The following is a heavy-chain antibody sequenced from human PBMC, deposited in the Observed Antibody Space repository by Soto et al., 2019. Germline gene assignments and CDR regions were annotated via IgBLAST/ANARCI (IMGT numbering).Heavy chain of an antibody. V-gene: IGHV4-59*01. CDR3: ARDGSYGYHDY. Sequence: SETLSLTCTVSGGSISSYYWSWIRQPPGKGLEWIGYIYYSGSTNYNPSLKSRVTISVDTSKNQFSLKLSSVTAADTAVYYCARDGSYGYHDYWGQGTLVTVSS. J-gene: IGHJ4*02. D-gene: IGHD5-18*01. CDR1: GGSISSYY. CDR2: IYYSGST.